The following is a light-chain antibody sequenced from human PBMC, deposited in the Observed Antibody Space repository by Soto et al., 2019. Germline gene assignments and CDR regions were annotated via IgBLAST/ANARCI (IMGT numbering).Light chain of an antibody. CDR2: DAS. CDR1: QSVNSRQ. CDR3: QQYGSSVFT. V-gene: IGKV3-20*01. Sequence: EIVLTQSPGTLSLSPGERATLSCRATQSVNSRQLAWYQQKPGRAPRLLIFDASRRAAGIPDRFSGSGSGTDFTLTISRREPEDFAVYCCQQYGSSVFTFGPGTTVDIK. J-gene: IGKJ3*01.